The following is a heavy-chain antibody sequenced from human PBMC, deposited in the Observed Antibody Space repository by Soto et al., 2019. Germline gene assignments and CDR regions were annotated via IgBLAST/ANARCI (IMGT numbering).Heavy chain of an antibody. V-gene: IGHV3-7*01. J-gene: IGHJ4*02. Sequence: EVQLVESGGGLVQPGGSLRLSCAASGFTLSSYWMSWVRQAPGKGLEWVANIKQDGSEKYYVDSVKGRFTISRDNAKNSLYLQMNSLRAEDTAVYYCARDSILPWYSSSWADYWGQGTLVTVSS. CDR3: ARDSILPWYSSSWADY. CDR1: GFTLSSYW. CDR2: IKQDGSEK. D-gene: IGHD6-13*01.